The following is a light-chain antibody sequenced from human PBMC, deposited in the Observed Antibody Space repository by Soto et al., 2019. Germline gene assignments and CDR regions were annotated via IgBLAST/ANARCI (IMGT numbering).Light chain of an antibody. CDR2: HAS. Sequence: DLQMTQSPSSLSASIGDRVTITCQASQNITNNLSWYQQKPGKAPNLLIYHASKLAKGVTSRFSGSGSGTDFSFIITSLQREDLATYYCQQYYGLPPPTFGQGTRLEIK. CDR3: QQYYGLPPPT. CDR1: QNITNN. J-gene: IGKJ5*01. V-gene: IGKV1-33*01.